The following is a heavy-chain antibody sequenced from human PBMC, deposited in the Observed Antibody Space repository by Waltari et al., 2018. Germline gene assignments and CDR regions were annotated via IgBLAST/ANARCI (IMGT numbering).Heavy chain of an antibody. Sequence: QVQLQESGPGLVKPSETLSLTCAVSGYSISNGYYWSWIRQPPGKGLEWIGGIYHTGPTYYNASLKSRVTISVDTSKNQFSLNLSFVTAADTALYFCARGGSGSYMGSFDIWGQGPMVTVSS. CDR3: ARGGSGSYMGSFDI. CDR1: GYSISNGYY. CDR2: IYHTGPT. D-gene: IGHD1-26*01. V-gene: IGHV4-38-2*01. J-gene: IGHJ3*02.